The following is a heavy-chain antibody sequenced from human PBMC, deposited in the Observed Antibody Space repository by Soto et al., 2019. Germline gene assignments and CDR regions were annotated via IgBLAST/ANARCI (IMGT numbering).Heavy chain of an antibody. D-gene: IGHD3-22*01. J-gene: IGHJ6*02. Sequence: GASVKVSCKASGGTFSSYSISWVRQAPGQGLEWMGGIIPIFGTANYAQKFQGRVTITADESTSTAYMELSSLRSEDTAVYYCARAHYDSSGYPPDYYGMDVWGQGTTVTVSS. CDR3: ARAHYDSSGYPPDYYGMDV. CDR2: IIPIFGTA. CDR1: GGTFSSYS. V-gene: IGHV1-69*13.